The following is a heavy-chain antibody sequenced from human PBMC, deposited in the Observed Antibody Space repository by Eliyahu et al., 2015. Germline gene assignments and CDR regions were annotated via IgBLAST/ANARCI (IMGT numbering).Heavy chain of an antibody. D-gene: IGHD2-15*01. CDR2: INPDGTLI. J-gene: IGHJ6*02. V-gene: IGHV3-74*01. CDR3: VRVPGRFYGMDV. Sequence: EVQVAESGGGLVQPGGSLXLSCTTSGFXFRNYWMHWVRQGPGKGPVWVSRINPDGTLIHYADSVKGRFTVSRDNTRDTLYLQMSSLRVDDTAVYYCVRVPGRFYGMDVWGQGTTVTVSS. CDR1: GFXFRNYW.